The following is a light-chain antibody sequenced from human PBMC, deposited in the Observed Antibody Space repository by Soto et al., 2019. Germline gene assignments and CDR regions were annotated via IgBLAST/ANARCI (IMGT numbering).Light chain of an antibody. CDR3: HQRQYWPPIT. CDR2: GAS. V-gene: IGKV3-15*01. Sequence: EIVMTQSPATLSVSPVERCTLSCSASQNIISNLAWYQQKPGQAPRLLIYGASTRATGIPARFSGSGSGTDFTLTISSLEPEDFAVYYCHQRQYWPPITFGQGTRLEIK. CDR1: QNIISN. J-gene: IGKJ5*01.